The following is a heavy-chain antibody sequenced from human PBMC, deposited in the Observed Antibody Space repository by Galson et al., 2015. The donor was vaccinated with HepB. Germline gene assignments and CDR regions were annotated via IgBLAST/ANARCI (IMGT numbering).Heavy chain of an antibody. D-gene: IGHD3-10*01. V-gene: IGHV3-48*01. J-gene: IGHJ6*02. Sequence: SLRLSCAASGFTLSSYSMNRVRQAPGKGLEWVSYISSSSSTIYYADSVKGRFTISRDNAKNSLYLQMNSLRAEDTAVYYCARDAVRGVIDVWGQGTTVTVSS. CDR1: GFTLSSYS. CDR3: ARDAVRGVIDV. CDR2: ISSSSSTI.